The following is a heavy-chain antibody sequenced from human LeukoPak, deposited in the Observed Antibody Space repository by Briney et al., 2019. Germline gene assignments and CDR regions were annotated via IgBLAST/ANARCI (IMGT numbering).Heavy chain of an antibody. CDR2: IYYSGST. Sequence: SETLSLTCTVSGGSISSYYWSWIRQPPGKGLEWIGYIYYSGSTDYNPSLKSRVSISVDTSKNQFSLKLSPVTAADTAVYYCARESYYYGSGSYRYYFDYWGQGTLVTVSS. V-gene: IGHV4-59*01. J-gene: IGHJ4*02. CDR1: GGSISSYY. D-gene: IGHD3-10*01. CDR3: ARESYYYGSGSYRYYFDY.